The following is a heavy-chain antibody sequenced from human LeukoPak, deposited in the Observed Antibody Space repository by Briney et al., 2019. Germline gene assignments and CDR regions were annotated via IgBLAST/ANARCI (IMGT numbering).Heavy chain of an antibody. J-gene: IGHJ5*02. CDR2: IRSGGST. Sequence: GGSLRLSCAASGFTVSSSYMTWVRQAPGKGLEWVSVIRSGGSTVYADSVKGRFTISRDDAKNSLYLQMNSLRAEDTAIYYCAKVPRQHDNWFDPWGQGTLVTVSS. CDR1: GFTVSSSY. V-gene: IGHV3-53*01. D-gene: IGHD3-9*01. CDR3: AKVPRQHDNWFDP.